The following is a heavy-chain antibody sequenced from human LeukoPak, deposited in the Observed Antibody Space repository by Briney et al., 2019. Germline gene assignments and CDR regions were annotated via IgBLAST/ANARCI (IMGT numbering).Heavy chain of an antibody. CDR1: GFTFSSFG. Sequence: GGSLRLSCAASGFTFSSFGIHWVRQAPGKGLEWVSGINWNGGSTGYADSVKGRFTISRDNAKNSLYLQMNSLRAEDTALYYCAREGYDFWSHKAPIDYWGQGTLVTVSS. D-gene: IGHD3-3*01. J-gene: IGHJ4*02. V-gene: IGHV3-20*04. CDR2: INWNGGST. CDR3: AREGYDFWSHKAPIDY.